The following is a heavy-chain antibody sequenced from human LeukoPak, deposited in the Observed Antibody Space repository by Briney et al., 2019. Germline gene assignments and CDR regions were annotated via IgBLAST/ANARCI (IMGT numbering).Heavy chain of an antibody. J-gene: IGHJ4*02. V-gene: IGHV3-9*01. CDR3: GRQAAPDY. CDR2: ISWNSGSI. CDR1: GFTFDDYA. D-gene: IGHD2-15*01. Sequence: GGSLRLSCAASGFTFDDYAMHWVRQAPGKGLEWVSGISWNSGSIGYADSVKGRFTISRGNAKNSLYLQMNSLRAEDTAVYYCGRQAAPDYWGQGILVTVSS.